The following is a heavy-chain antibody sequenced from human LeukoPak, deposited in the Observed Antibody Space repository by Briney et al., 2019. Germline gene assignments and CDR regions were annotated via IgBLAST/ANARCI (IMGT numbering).Heavy chain of an antibody. J-gene: IGHJ3*02. CDR2: IYNSGST. CDR1: GGSISSYY. CDR3: ARASEGIDAFDI. Sequence: PSETLSLTCTVSGGSISSYYWSWIRQPPGKGLECIGYIYNSGSTNYNPSLKSRVSISVDRSKNQFSLKLSSVTAADTAVYYCARASEGIDAFDIWGQGTMVTVSS. V-gene: IGHV4-59*12. D-gene: IGHD6-6*01.